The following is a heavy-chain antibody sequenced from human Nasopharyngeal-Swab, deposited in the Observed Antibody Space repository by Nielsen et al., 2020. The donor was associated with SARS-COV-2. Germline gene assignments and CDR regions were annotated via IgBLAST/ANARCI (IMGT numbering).Heavy chain of an antibody. J-gene: IGHJ3*02. CDR1: GFTFSSYW. D-gene: IGHD3-22*01. CDR2: IKQDGSEK. Sequence: GASLKISCAASGFTFSSYWMSWVRQAPGKGLEWVANIKQDGSEKFYVDSVKGRFTISRDNAKTSLYLQMNSLRAEDTAVYYCARGDYYDSSGDYVDAFDIWGQGTMVTVS. CDR3: ARGDYYDSSGDYVDAFDI. V-gene: IGHV3-7*03.